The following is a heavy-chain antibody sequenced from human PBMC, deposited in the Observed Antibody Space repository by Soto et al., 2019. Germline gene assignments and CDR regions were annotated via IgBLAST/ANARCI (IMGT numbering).Heavy chain of an antibody. D-gene: IGHD1-26*01. CDR2: ICFCRDT. CDR1: GASIITGNFY. Sequence: QLQESGPGLVKPSETLSLTCTVSGASIITGNFYWAWIRQSPGTGLEWMGSICFCRDTYFNPSLKSRLTISADTSKNQFSLNLNSVTAADTAVYYCARQPLHRVGSSISTLDIWGQGTVVTVSS. CDR3: ARQPLHRVGSSISTLDI. V-gene: IGHV4-39*01. J-gene: IGHJ3*02.